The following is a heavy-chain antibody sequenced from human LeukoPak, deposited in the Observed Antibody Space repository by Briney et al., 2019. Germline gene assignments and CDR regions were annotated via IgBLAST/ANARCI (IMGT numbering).Heavy chain of an antibody. CDR1: GGTFSSYA. CDR2: IIPIFGTA. D-gene: IGHD3-22*01. J-gene: IGHJ5*02. CDR3: ARTLPRITMKEGGWFDP. Sequence: SVKVSCKASGGTFSSYAISWVRQAPGQGLEWMGRIIPIFGTANYAQKFQGRVTITTDESTSTAYMELSSLRSEDTAVYYCARTLPRITMKEGGWFDPWGQGTLVTVSS. V-gene: IGHV1-69*05.